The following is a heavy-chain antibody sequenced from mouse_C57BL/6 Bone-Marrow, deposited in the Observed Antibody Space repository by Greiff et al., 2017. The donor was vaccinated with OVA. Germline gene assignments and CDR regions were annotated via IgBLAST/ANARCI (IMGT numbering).Heavy chain of an antibody. CDR1: GFTFSDYY. CDR2: ISNGGGST. J-gene: IGHJ1*03. V-gene: IGHV5-12*01. CDR3: ARPSTVAPYFDV. Sequence: EVMLVESGGGLVQPGGSLKLSCAASGFTFSDYYMYWVRQTPEKRLEWVAYISNGGGSTYYPDTVQGRFTISRDNAKNTLYLQMSRLKSEDTAMYYCARPSTVAPYFDVWGTGTTVTVSS. D-gene: IGHD1-1*01.